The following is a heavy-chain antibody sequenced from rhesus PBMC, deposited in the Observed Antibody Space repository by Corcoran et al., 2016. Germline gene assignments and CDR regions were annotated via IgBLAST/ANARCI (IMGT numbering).Heavy chain of an antibody. Sequence: QVQLQESGPGLVKPSETLSLTCAVSGGSISSSNWWSWIRQPPGKGLEWIGNICGSSGGTYYNPSLKSRFTISKETCKNQFSLKLSYVTAADTAVYYWARRPGGNFDYWGQGVLVTVSS. D-gene: IGHD4-17*01. J-gene: IGHJ4*01. CDR3: ARRPGGNFDY. V-gene: IGHV4-65*02. CDR1: GGSISSSNW. CDR2: ICGSSGGT.